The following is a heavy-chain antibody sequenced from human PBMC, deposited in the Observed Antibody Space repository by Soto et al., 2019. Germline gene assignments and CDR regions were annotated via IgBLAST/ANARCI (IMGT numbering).Heavy chain of an antibody. D-gene: IGHD5-18*01. V-gene: IGHV3-21*01. J-gene: IGHJ4*02. CDR1: GFTFSMNS. Sequence: KSGGSLRLSCVASGFTFSMNSMNWVRQAPGKGLEWVSSISSSSSFIYYADSLKGRFTVSRDNAKNSLYLQMNSLRDEDTAVYYCARLPAIQLWDDYWGQGTLVTVSS. CDR2: ISSSSSFI. CDR3: ARLPAIQLWDDY.